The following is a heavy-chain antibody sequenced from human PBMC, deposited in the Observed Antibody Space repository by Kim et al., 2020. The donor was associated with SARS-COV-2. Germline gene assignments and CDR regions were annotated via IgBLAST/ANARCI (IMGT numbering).Heavy chain of an antibody. V-gene: IGHV4-38-2*02. CDR3: SRDRVLLWFGELLSTLASRSYYYGIDV. CDR2: IYHSGST. D-gene: IGHD3-10*01. Sequence: SETLSLTCTVSGYSISSGYYWGWIRQPPGKGLEWIGSIYHSGSTYYNPSLKSRVTISVDTSKNQFSLKLSSVTAADTAVYYCSRDRVLLWFGELLSTLASRSYYYGIDVWRHGTSVSVYS. J-gene: IGHJ6*02. CDR1: GYSISSGYY.